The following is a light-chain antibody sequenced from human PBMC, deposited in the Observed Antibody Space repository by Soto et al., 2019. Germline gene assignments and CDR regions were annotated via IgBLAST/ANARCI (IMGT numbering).Light chain of an antibody. CDR3: QQYGSSPWT. V-gene: IGKV3-20*01. J-gene: IGKJ1*01. CDR2: GAS. CDR1: QIVSSIY. Sequence: EIVLTQSPGTLYLSPGERATLSCRASQIVSSIYLAWYQQKPGQAHRLLIYGASSRATGIPDRFGGSWSGTDFTLTISRLEPEDFAVYYCQQYGSSPWTFGQGTKVEIK.